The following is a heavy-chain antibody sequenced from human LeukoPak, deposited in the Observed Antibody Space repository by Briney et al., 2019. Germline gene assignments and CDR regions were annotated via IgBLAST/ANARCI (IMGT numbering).Heavy chain of an antibody. CDR2: INAGNGNT. CDR3: ASSYYYDSSGYYYGWFDP. V-gene: IGHV1-3*01. D-gene: IGHD3-22*01. CDR1: GYTFTSYA. Sequence: ASVKVSCKASGYTFTSYAMHWVRQAPGQRLEWMGWINAGNGNTKYSQKFQGRVTITRDTSASTAYMELGSLRSEDTAVYYCASSYYYDSSGYYYGWFDPWGQGTLVTVSS. J-gene: IGHJ5*02.